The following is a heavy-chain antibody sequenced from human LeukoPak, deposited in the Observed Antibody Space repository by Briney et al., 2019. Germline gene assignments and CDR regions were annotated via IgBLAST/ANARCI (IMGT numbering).Heavy chain of an antibody. CDR2: ISYDGSNK. J-gene: IGHJ4*02. CDR1: GFIFNNYG. Sequence: AGGSLRLSCAASGFIFNNYGMHWVRQAPGKGLEWVAAISYDGSNKYYADSVKGRFTISRDNSKNTLHLQMNSLRAEDTAVYYCTRRLDSGSYFSFEYWGQGTLVTVSS. D-gene: IGHD1-26*01. CDR3: TRRLDSGSYFSFEY. V-gene: IGHV3-30*03.